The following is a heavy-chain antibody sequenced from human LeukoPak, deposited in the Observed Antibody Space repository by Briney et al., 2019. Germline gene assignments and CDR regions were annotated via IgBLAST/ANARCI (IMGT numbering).Heavy chain of an antibody. CDR3: ARNSSSGFFDY. V-gene: IGHV4-38-2*01. D-gene: IGHD6-6*01. CDR2: MYNSVSI. CDR1: GYSIRNGDD. Sequence: SETLSLTCVVSGYSIRNGDDWGWIRQSPGKGLEWIASMYNSVSIHYNPSLKSRVTILVDTSKNEFSLKMRSVTAADTAVYYCARNSSSGFFDYWGQGTLATVSS. J-gene: IGHJ4*02.